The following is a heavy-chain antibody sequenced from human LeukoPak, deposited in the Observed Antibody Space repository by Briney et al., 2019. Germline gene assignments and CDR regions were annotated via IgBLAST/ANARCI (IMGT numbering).Heavy chain of an antibody. CDR2: MYYSGST. CDR3: ARDKGVLDY. J-gene: IGHJ4*02. D-gene: IGHD3-16*01. V-gene: IGHV4-39*07. CDR1: GGSISSSSYY. Sequence: SETLSLTCTVSGGSISSSSYYWGWIRQPPGKGLEWIGSMYYSGSTYYNPSLKSRVTISVDTSKNQFSLRLSSVTAADTAVYYCARDKGVLDYWGQGTLVTVSS.